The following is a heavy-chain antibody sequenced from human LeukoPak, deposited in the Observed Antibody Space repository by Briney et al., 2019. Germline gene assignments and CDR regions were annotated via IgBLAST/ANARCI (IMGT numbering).Heavy chain of an antibody. V-gene: IGHV3-7*04. J-gene: IGHJ4*02. CDR1: GFTFSSYW. CDR3: ARGYGAFGY. D-gene: IGHD4-17*01. Sequence: GGSLRLSCAASGFTFSSYWISWVRQAPGKGLEWVANIKQDGSEKYYVDSVKGRFTISRDNAKNSLYLQMNSLRAEDTAVYYCARGYGAFGYWGQGPLVTVSS. CDR2: IKQDGSEK.